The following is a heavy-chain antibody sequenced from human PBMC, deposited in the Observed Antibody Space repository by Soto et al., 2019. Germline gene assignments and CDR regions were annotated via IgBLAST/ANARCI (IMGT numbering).Heavy chain of an antibody. J-gene: IGHJ3*02. CDR3: ASLSFCGGFYYDFWSGYPINAFDI. Sequence: PSETLSLTCAVYGGSFSGYYWSWIRQPPGKGLEWIGEINHSGSTNYNPSLKSRVTISVDTSKSQFSLKLSSVTAADTAVYYCASLSFCGGFYYDFWSGYPINAFDIWGQGTMVTVSS. D-gene: IGHD3-3*01. CDR1: GGSFSGYY. V-gene: IGHV4-34*01. CDR2: INHSGST.